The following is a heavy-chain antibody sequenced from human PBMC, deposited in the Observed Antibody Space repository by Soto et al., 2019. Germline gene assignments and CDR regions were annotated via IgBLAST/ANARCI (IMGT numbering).Heavy chain of an antibody. Sequence: SETLSLTCAVYGGSFSGYYWSWIRQPPGKGLEWIGEINHSGSTNYNPSLKSRVTISVDTSKNQFSLKLSSVTAADTAVYYCARGIRFPYYYYYGMDVWGQGTTVTVSS. CDR3: ARGIRFPYYYYYGMDV. D-gene: IGHD3-3*01. CDR2: INHSGST. V-gene: IGHV4-34*01. CDR1: GGSFSGYY. J-gene: IGHJ6*02.